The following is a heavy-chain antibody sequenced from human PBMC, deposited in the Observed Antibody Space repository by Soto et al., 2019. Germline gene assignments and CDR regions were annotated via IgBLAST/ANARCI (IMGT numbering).Heavy chain of an antibody. CDR1: GGSISSYF. J-gene: IGHJ2*01. CDR3: ANFNWYFDP. Sequence: QVQLQESGPGLVKPSETLSLTCTVSGGSISSYFWSWIRQPPGKGLEWIGYIYYTGSTNYNPSLKTRVTISVDTSKNQFSLHLSSVTAAETAVYYCANFNWYFDPWGRCTLVTVSS. CDR2: IYYTGST. V-gene: IGHV4-59*01.